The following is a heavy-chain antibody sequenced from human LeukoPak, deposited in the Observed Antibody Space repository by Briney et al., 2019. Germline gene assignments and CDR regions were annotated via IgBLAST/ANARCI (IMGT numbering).Heavy chain of an antibody. CDR2: IYYSGST. CDR1: GYSISSGYY. CDR3: ARGIGYSGSYWYNWFDP. V-gene: IGHV4-61*01. D-gene: IGHD1-26*01. J-gene: IGHJ5*02. Sequence: PSETLSLTCTVSGYSISSGYYWGWIRQPPGKGLEWIGYIYYSGSTNYNPSLKSRVTISVDTSKNQFSLKLSSVTAAGTTVYYCARGIGYSGSYWYNWFDPWGQGTLVTVSS.